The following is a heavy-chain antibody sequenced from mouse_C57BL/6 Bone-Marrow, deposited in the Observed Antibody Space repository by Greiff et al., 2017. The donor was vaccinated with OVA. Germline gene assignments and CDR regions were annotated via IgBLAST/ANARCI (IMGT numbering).Heavy chain of an antibody. CDR2: IDPSDGYT. CDR1: GFTFTSYC. V-gene: IGHV1-50*01. CDR3: ERYTTVY. Sequence: QVQLQQPGAELVKPGASVKLSCKASGFTFTSYCMQWVKQRPGQGLEWIGEIDPSDGYTNYNQKFKGKATLTADTSSSTAYMQLSSLTSEDSAVYYCERYTTVYWGQGTTLTVSS. D-gene: IGHD1-1*01. J-gene: IGHJ2*01.